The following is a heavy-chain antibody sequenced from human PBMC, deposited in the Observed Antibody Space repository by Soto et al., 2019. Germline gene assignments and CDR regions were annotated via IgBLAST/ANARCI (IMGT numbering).Heavy chain of an antibody. CDR3: ARNLRCFGSGSFFRGMDV. V-gene: IGHV1-69*01. CDR1: GDTFGSYA. J-gene: IGHJ6*02. D-gene: IGHD3-10*01. Sequence: QEVLVQSGAEVKKPGSSVKVSCKTSGDTFGSYAISWVRQAPGQGLEWMGGIVPFIHTSNYAQKFQGRVTITADESTTTVHMDVSSLTSEDTAVYYCARNLRCFGSGSFFRGMDVWGQGTTVTVSS. CDR2: IVPFIHTS.